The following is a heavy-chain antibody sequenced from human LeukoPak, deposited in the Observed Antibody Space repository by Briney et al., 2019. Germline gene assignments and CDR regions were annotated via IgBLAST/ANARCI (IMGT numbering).Heavy chain of an antibody. CDR3: ASQVLLWFGELLSTLL. CDR2: IYYTGST. CDR1: GFTFSSYSMN. V-gene: IGHV4-59*05. D-gene: IGHD3-10*01. Sequence: GSLRLSCAASGFTFSSYSMNWVRQAPGKGLEWIAGIYYTGSTYYNPSLKSRVTISVDTSKNQCSLSLGSVTAADTAVYYCASQVLLWFGELLSTLLWGQGTLVTVSS. J-gene: IGHJ4*02.